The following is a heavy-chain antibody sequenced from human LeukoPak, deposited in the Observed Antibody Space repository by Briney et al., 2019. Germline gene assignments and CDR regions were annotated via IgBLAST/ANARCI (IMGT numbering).Heavy chain of an antibody. D-gene: IGHD3-9*01. CDR1: GFTVSSNY. J-gene: IGHJ4*02. CDR2: IYSGGST. V-gene: IGHV3-66*04. CDR3: ARLDFDWLLFDY. Sequence: PGGSLRLSCAASGFTVSSNYMSWVRQAPGKGLEWVSVIYSGGSTYYADSVKGRFTISRDNSENTLYLQMNSLRAEDTAVYYCARLDFDWLLFDYWGQGTLVTVSS.